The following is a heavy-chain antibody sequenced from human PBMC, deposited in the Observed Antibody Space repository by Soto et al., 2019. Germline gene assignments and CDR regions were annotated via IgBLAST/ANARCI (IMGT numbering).Heavy chain of an antibody. D-gene: IGHD3-9*01. J-gene: IGHJ6*02. CDR3: AREVYDILTGDLDYYYYGMDV. CDR1: GVTFSSYA. CDR2: IIPIFGTA. V-gene: IGHV1-69*13. Sequence: SVKVSCKASGVTFSSYAISWVRQAPGQGLEWMGGIIPIFGTANYAQKFQGRVTITADESTSTAYMELSSLRSEDTAVYYCAREVYDILTGDLDYYYYGMDVWGQGTTVTVSS.